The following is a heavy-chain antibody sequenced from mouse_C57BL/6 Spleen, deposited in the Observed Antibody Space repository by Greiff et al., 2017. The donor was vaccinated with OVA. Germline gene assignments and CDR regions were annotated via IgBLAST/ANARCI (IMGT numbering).Heavy chain of an antibody. V-gene: IGHV1-55*01. CDR1: GYTFTSYW. Sequence: QVQLQQPGAELVKPGASVKMSCKASGYTFTSYWITWVKQRPGQGLAWIGDIYPGSGSTNYNEKFKSKATLTVDKSSSTAYMQLSSLTSEDSAVYYCARSFSYYFDYWGQGTTLTVSS. J-gene: IGHJ2*01. CDR3: ARSFSYYFDY. CDR2: IYPGSGST.